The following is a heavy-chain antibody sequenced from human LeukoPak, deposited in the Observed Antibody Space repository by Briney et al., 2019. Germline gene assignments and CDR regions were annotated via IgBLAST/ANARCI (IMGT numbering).Heavy chain of an antibody. Sequence: GGSLRLSCAASGFTFSSYGMHWARQAPGKVLEWVAVMSYDGSNKYYADSVKGRFTSSRDNAKNSLYLQMNSLRDEDTAVYYCARDVRAYSTSSSAFDIWGQGTMVTISS. V-gene: IGHV3-30*03. CDR2: MSYDGSNK. CDR3: ARDVRAYSTSSSAFDI. J-gene: IGHJ3*02. CDR1: GFTFSSYG. D-gene: IGHD6-6*01.